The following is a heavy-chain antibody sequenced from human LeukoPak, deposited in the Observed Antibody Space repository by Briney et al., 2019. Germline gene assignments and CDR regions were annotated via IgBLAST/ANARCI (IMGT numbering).Heavy chain of an antibody. Sequence: PSETLSLTCTVSGGSISSYYWSWIRQPPGKGLEWIGYIYYSGSTNYNPSLKSRVTISIDTSKNQFSLKLSSVTAADTAVYYCARALTDEYFQHWGQGTLVTVSS. V-gene: IGHV4-59*08. CDR1: GGSISSYY. J-gene: IGHJ1*01. CDR3: ARALTDEYFQH. CDR2: IYYSGST.